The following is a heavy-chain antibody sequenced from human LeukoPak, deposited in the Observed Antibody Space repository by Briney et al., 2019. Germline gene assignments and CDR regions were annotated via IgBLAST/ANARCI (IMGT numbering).Heavy chain of an antibody. J-gene: IGHJ4*02. V-gene: IGHV4-61*01. Sequence: SETLSLTCTVSADSVSGISFYWSGIRQPPGKGLQYIGYIQYSGSTNYNPSLKSRVTISVDTSKNQFSLKLSSVTAADTAVYYWATSYDSCAYWSTPHFGYWGQGTLVTVSS. CDR2: IQYSGST. CDR1: ADSVSGISFY. CDR3: ATSYDSCAYWSTPHFGY. D-gene: IGHD3-22*01.